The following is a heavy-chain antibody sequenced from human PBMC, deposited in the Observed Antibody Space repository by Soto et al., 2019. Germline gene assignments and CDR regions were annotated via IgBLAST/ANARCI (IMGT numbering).Heavy chain of an antibody. CDR3: ARGIVVVVAAKYNYYGMDV. CDR2: IIPIFGTA. J-gene: IGHJ6*02. Sequence: QVQLVQSGAEVKKPGSSVKVSCKASGGTFNSYLISWVRQAPGQGLEWMGGIIPIFGTANYAQKLQGRVTITADESTSTVYMALRSLRSEDTAVYYCARGIVVVVAAKYNYYGMDVWGQGTTVTVSS. D-gene: IGHD2-15*01. V-gene: IGHV1-69*12. CDR1: GGTFNSYL.